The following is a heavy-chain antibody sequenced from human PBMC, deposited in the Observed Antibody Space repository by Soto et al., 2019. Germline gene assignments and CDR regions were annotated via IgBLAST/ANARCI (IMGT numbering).Heavy chain of an antibody. D-gene: IGHD2-15*01. J-gene: IGHJ5*02. CDR2: ISAYNGNT. V-gene: IGHV1-18*01. Sequence: ASVKVSCKASGYTFTSYGISWVRQAPGQGLEWMGWISAYNGNTNYAQKLQGRVTMTTDTSTSTAYMELRSLRSDDTAVYYCAREGYCSGGSQCNWFDPWGQGTLVTVSS. CDR3: AREGYCSGGSQCNWFDP. CDR1: GYTFTSYG.